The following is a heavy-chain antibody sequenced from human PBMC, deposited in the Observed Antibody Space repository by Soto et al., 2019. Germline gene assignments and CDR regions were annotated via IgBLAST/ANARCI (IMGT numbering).Heavy chain of an antibody. V-gene: IGHV3-30-3*01. CDR3: AKERGIAAAGTVYFQH. Sequence: GGSLRLSCASSGFTFSSYAMHWVRQAPGKGLEWVAVISYDGSNKYYADSVKGRFTISRDNAKNSLYLQMNSLRVEDTAVYYCAKERGIAAAGTVYFQHWGQGTLVTVSS. CDR1: GFTFSSYA. D-gene: IGHD6-13*01. J-gene: IGHJ1*01. CDR2: ISYDGSNK.